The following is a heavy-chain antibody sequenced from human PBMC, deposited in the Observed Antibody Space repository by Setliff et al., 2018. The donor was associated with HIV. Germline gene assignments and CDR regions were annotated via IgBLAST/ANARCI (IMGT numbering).Heavy chain of an antibody. J-gene: IGHJ6*03. CDR2: IYYSGST. V-gene: IGHV4-39*02. CDR1: GGSISSSSYY. Sequence: PSETLSLTCTVSGGSISSSSYYWGWVRQPPGKGLEWIGSIYYSGSTYYNPSLKSRVTISVDTSKNQFSLKLSSVTAADTAVYYCATDWHYMDVWGKGTTVTVSS. CDR3: ATDWHYMDV.